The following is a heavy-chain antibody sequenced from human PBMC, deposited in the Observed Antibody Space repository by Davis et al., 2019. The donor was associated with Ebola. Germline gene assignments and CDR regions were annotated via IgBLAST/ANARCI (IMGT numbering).Heavy chain of an antibody. CDR3: ARDGPYGGYAGY. Sequence: LRLSCAVSGGSISSGGYSWSWIRQPPGKGLEWIGYIYHSGSTNYNPSLKSRVTISVDTSKNQFSLKLSSVTAADTAVYYCARDGPYGGYAGYWGQGTLVTVSS. J-gene: IGHJ4*02. V-gene: IGHV4-30-2*01. CDR2: IYHSGST. D-gene: IGHD5-12*01. CDR1: GGSISSGGYS.